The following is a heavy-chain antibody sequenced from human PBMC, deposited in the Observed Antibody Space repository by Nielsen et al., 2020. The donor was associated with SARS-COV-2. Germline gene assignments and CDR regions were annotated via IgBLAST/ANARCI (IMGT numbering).Heavy chain of an antibody. CDR2: INPNSGGP. Sequence: ASVKVSCKAPGYRFSVYYIHWVRQAPGQGLEWMGRINPNSGGPNYAQKFQGRVTMTWDTSISTAYMELSGLKSDDTAVFYCAGSGSGWYNFDSWGQGTLVTVSS. V-gene: IGHV1-2*06. D-gene: IGHD6-19*01. J-gene: IGHJ4*02. CDR3: AGSGSGWYNFDS. CDR1: GYRFSVYY.